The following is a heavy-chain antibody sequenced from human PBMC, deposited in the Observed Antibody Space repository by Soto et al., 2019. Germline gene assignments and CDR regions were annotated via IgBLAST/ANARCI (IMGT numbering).Heavy chain of an antibody. V-gene: IGHV3-23*01. CDR3: AKDRGRLRFFAQSSFDY. J-gene: IGHJ4*02. CDR1: GFTFSSYA. Sequence: EVQLLESGGGLVQPGGSLRLSCAASGFTFSSYAMSWVRQAPGKGLEWVSAISGSGGSTYYADSVKGRFTISRDNSKNTLYLQMNSLRAEDTAVYYCAKDRGRLRFFAQSSFDYWGQGTLVTVSS. CDR2: ISGSGGST. D-gene: IGHD3-3*01.